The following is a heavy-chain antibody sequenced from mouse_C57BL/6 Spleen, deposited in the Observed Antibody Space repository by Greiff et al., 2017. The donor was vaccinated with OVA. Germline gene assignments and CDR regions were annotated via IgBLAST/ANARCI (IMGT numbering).Heavy chain of an antibody. CDR3: ARENYGSSYDWYFDV. CDR1: GYSITRGYY. V-gene: IGHV3-6*01. Sequence: ESGPGLVKPSQSLSLTCSVTGYSITRGYYWNWIRQFPGNKLEWMGYISYDGSNNYNPSLKNRIPITRDTSKNKFFLKLKSMNTEDTATYYCARENYGSSYDWYFDVWGTGTTVTVSS. CDR2: ISYDGSN. D-gene: IGHD1-1*01. J-gene: IGHJ1*03.